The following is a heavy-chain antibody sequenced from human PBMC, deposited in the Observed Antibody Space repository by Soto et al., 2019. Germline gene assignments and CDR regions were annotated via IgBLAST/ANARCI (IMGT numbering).Heavy chain of an antibody. D-gene: IGHD4-17*01. V-gene: IGHV3-74*01. Sequence: EVQLVESGGGLVQPGGSLRLSCAASGFTFSSYWMHWVRQAPGKGLVWVSRINSDGSSTSYADSVKGRFTISRDNAKNTLYLQMNSLRAEDTAVYYCARGDATVTTDDAFAIWGQGTMVTVSS. CDR1: GFTFSSYW. CDR2: INSDGSST. J-gene: IGHJ3*02. CDR3: ARGDATVTTDDAFAI.